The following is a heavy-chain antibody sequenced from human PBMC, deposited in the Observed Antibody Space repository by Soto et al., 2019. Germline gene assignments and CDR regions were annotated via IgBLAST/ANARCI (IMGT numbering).Heavy chain of an antibody. CDR2: ISYDGSNK. V-gene: IGHV3-30-3*01. Sequence: QVQLVESGGGVVQPGRSLRLSCAASGFTFSSYAMHWVRQAPGKGLEWVAVISYDGSNKYYADSVKGRFTISRDNSKKTLYLQMNSLRAEDTAVYYCARDGADIVVVVAATKGGVYYGMAVWGQGTTVTVSS. CDR1: GFTFSSYA. CDR3: ARDGADIVVVVAATKGGVYYGMAV. J-gene: IGHJ6*02. D-gene: IGHD2-15*01.